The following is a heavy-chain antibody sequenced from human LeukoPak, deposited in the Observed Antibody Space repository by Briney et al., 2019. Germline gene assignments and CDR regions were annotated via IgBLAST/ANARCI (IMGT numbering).Heavy chain of an antibody. J-gene: IGHJ4*02. CDR3: AGGDRNGWYFDY. Sequence: GGSLRLSCAASGFPFSYYAMSWVRQAPGQGLEWVSATSGGGISTYYADSVKGRFTISRDNSKNTLYLQMNSLRAEDTALYYCAGGDRNGWYFDYWGQGTLVTVSS. V-gene: IGHV3-23*01. CDR1: GFPFSYYA. CDR2: TSGGGIST. D-gene: IGHD6-19*01.